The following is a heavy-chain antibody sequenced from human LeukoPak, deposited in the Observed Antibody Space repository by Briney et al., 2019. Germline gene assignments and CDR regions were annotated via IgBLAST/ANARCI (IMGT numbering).Heavy chain of an antibody. V-gene: IGHV3-21*01. CDR2: ISSSSSYI. D-gene: IGHD2-8*01. CDR3: ARGGRANGVYDAFDI. Sequence: GGSLRLSCAASEFSVGSNYMTWVRQAPGKGLEWASSISSSSSYIYYADSVKGRFTISRDNAKNSLYLQMNTLRAEDTALYYCARGGRANGVYDAFDIWGQGTIVTVSS. CDR1: EFSVGSNY. J-gene: IGHJ3*02.